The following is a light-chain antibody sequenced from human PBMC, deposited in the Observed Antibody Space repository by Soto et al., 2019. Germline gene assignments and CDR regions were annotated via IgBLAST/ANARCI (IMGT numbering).Light chain of an antibody. CDR1: SSDVGGYNF. V-gene: IGLV2-23*02. CDR2: EVS. Sequence: QSALTQPASVSGSLGQSITISCTGSSSDVGGYNFVSWYQQYPGKAPKLTIYEVSNRPSGVSNRFSGSKSGNTASLTISGLQTEDEADYYCCSYSGSDTMIFGGGTKLTVL. J-gene: IGLJ2*01. CDR3: CSYSGSDTMI.